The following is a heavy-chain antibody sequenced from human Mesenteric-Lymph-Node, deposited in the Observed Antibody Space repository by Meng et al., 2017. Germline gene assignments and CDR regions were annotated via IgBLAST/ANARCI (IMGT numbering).Heavy chain of an antibody. Sequence: SETLSLTCTVSGGSISSYYWSWIRQLPGKGLEWIGCIYDSGTTSYNPSHKSRVTITVDTSKNQFSLKLSSVTAADTAEYSCAREQGSYLDCWGQGTLVTVSS. CDR1: GGSISSYY. D-gene: IGHD3-10*01. J-gene: IGHJ4*02. V-gene: IGHV4-59*12. CDR2: IYDSGTT. CDR3: AREQGSYLDC.